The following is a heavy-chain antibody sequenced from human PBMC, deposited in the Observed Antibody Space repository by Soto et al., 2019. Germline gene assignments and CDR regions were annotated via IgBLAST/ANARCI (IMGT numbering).Heavy chain of an antibody. CDR3: ARRYGWLYFDY. CDR2: IFYSGST. J-gene: IGHJ4*02. V-gene: IGHV4-39*01. Sequence: SGTLALTCTVPGDSISSRNYFWGWIRQPPGKGLEWIGTIFYSGSTYYNPSLKSRVTISVDTSKNQFSLRLISVTAADTALYYCARRYGWLYFDYWGQGSLVTVSS. D-gene: IGHD6-19*01. CDR1: GDSISSRNYF.